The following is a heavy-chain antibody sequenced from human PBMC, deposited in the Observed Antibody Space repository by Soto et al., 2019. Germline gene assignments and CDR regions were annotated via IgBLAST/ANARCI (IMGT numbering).Heavy chain of an antibody. CDR2: ISGSGGST. Sequence: PGGSLRLSCAASGFTFSSYAMSWVRHAPGKGLEWVSAISGSGGSTYYADSVKGRFTISRDSSKNTLYLQMNSLRAEDTAVYYCAKDFQRKRTIFGVVKQFYYGMDVWGQGTTVTVSS. V-gene: IGHV3-23*01. D-gene: IGHD3-3*01. J-gene: IGHJ6*02. CDR1: GFTFSSYA. CDR3: AKDFQRKRTIFGVVKQFYYGMDV.